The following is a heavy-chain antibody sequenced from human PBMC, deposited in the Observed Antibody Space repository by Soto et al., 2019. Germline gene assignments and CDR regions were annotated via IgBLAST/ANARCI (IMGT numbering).Heavy chain of an antibody. CDR3: ARANCGGDCFFEYYYGMDV. V-gene: IGHV5-51*01. Sequence: GESLKISCKGSGYSFTSYWIGWVRQMPGKGLEWMGIIYPGDSDTRYSPSFQGQVTISADKSISTAYLRWSSLKASDTAMYYCARANCGGDCFFEYYYGMDVWGQGTTVTVSS. CDR1: GYSFTSYW. D-gene: IGHD2-21*02. J-gene: IGHJ6*02. CDR2: IYPGDSDT.